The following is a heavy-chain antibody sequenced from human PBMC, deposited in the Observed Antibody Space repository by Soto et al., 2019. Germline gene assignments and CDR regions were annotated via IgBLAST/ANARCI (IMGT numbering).Heavy chain of an antibody. Sequence: ASVKVSCKASGFTFTSSAVQWVRQARGQRLEWIGWIVVGSGNTNYAQKFQERVTITRDMSTSTAYMELSSLRSEDTAVYYCARLRGYSYGSDAFDIWGQGTMVTVSS. CDR2: IVVGSGNT. CDR1: GFTFTSSA. CDR3: ARLRGYSYGSDAFDI. J-gene: IGHJ3*02. D-gene: IGHD5-18*01. V-gene: IGHV1-58*01.